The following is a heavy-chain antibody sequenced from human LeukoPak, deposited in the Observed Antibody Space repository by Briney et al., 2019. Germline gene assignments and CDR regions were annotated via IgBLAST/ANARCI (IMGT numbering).Heavy chain of an antibody. J-gene: IGHJ4*02. CDR2: INHSGST. CDR3: ASGRLLFNY. CDR1: GGSFSGYY. Sequence: PSETLSLTCAVYGGSFSGYYWSWIRQPPGKGLEWIGEINHSGSTNYNPSLKSRVTISVDTSKNQFSLKLCSVTAADTAVYYCASGRLLFNYWGQGTLVTVSS. V-gene: IGHV4-34*01. D-gene: IGHD2/OR15-2a*01.